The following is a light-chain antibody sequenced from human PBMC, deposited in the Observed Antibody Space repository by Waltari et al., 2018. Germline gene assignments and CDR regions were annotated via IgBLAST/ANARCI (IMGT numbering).Light chain of an antibody. CDR2: DVT. Sequence: QSALPQPASVSESPGQSIPIPCTGTSSDIGAYNYVFWYQQHPGKAPKLMISDVTNRPSGVSNRFSGSKSGNTASLTISGLQAEDEADYYCTSYTSSNTWVFGGGTKLTVL. J-gene: IGLJ3*02. CDR3: TSYTSSNTWV. CDR1: SSDIGAYNY. V-gene: IGLV2-14*03.